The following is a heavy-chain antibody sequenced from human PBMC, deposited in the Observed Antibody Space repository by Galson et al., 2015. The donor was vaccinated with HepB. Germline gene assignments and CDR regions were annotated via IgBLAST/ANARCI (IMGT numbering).Heavy chain of an antibody. J-gene: IGHJ6*03. CDR1: GFTFSSYW. CDR3: ARDGLTIFGVVRNYYYYYMDV. D-gene: IGHD3-3*01. Sequence: SLRLSCAASGFTFSSYWMSWVRQAPGKGLEWVANIKQDGSEKYYVDSVKGRFTISRDNAKNSLYLQMNSLRAEDTAVYYCARDGLTIFGVVRNYYYYYMDVWGKGTTVTVSS. CDR2: IKQDGSEK. V-gene: IGHV3-7*01.